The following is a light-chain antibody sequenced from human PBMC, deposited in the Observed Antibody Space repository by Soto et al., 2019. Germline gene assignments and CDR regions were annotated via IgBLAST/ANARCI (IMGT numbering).Light chain of an antibody. V-gene: IGKV1-12*01. CDR2: TAY. CDR3: QQSYNSPHT. CDR1: QDINSW. J-gene: IGKJ5*01. Sequence: DIQMTQSPSSVSASVGDRVTITCRASQDINSWLTWYQQKPGKAPKLLIYTAYSLQSGVPSKFSGSGSGIDFTLTISSLQPEDFATYYCQQSYNSPHTFGQGTRLEIK.